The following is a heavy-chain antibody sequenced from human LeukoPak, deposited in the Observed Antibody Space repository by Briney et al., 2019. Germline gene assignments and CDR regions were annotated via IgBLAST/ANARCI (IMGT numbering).Heavy chain of an antibody. CDR3: ASDYYDRSQY. V-gene: IGHV3-48*03. CDR2: ISSTGSTI. CDR1: GFTFSSYE. Sequence: PGGSLRLSCAASGFTFSSYEMNWVRQARGKGLEWVSYISSTGSTIYYADSVKGRFTISRDNAKNSLYLQMNSLRAEDTAVYYCASDYYDRSQYWGQGTLVTVSS. D-gene: IGHD3-22*01. J-gene: IGHJ4*02.